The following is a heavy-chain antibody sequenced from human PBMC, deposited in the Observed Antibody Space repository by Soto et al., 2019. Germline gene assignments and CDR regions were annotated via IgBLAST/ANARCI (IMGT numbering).Heavy chain of an antibody. CDR3: ARVGLFDGNKPITLEF. CDR2: INQDATRQ. V-gene: IGHV3-7*03. CDR1: GFTFSSYW. Sequence: PGGSLRLSCAASGFTFSSYWVSWVRQASGRGLEWVANINQDATRQSYVDSVEGRFSISRDNAKNSVYLQMNNLRVDDTAVYYCARVGLFDGNKPITLEFWGQGTLVTVSS. J-gene: IGHJ4*02. D-gene: IGHD3-10*01.